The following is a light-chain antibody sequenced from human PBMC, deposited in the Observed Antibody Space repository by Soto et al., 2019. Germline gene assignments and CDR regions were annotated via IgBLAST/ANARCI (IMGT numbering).Light chain of an antibody. V-gene: IGKV1-5*03. CDR3: QQYNSYLT. Sequence: DIQMTQSPSTLSASVGERVTITCRASQRISTWLAWYQRKPGKAPKLLIYKASSLESGVPSRFSGSGSGTEFTLSISSLQPDDFATYYCQQYNSYLTFGGGTKVDIK. CDR1: QRISTW. CDR2: KAS. J-gene: IGKJ4*01.